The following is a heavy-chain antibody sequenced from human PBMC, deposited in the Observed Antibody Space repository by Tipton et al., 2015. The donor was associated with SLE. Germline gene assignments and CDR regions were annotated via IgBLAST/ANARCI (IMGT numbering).Heavy chain of an antibody. V-gene: IGHV1-2*06. J-gene: IGHJ3*02. CDR3: AREFVAGTDDAFDI. CDR1: GYTFTGYY. Sequence: QVQLVQSGAEVKKPGASVKVSCKASGYTFTGYYIHLVRQAPGQGLEWMGRINPKSGGTNYARKLQGRVTMTTDTSTSTAYMELRSLRSDDTAVYYCAREFVAGTDDAFDIWGQGTMVTVSS. D-gene: IGHD6-19*01. CDR2: INPKSGGT.